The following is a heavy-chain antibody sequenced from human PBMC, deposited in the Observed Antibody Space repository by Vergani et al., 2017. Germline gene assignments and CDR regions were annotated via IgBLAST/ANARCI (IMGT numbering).Heavy chain of an antibody. CDR1: AYTFTGYY. D-gene: IGHD4-17*01. V-gene: IGHV1-2*02. CDR2: INPNRGGT. Sequence: QVQLVQSAAEVKKPGASVKVSCKASAYTFTGYYMHWVRQAPGQGLEWMGWINPNRGGTNYAQKFQGRVTMTRDTSISTAYMELSRLRSDDTAVYYCAGYHGDERDYWGQGTLVTVSS. J-gene: IGHJ4*02. CDR3: AGYHGDERDY.